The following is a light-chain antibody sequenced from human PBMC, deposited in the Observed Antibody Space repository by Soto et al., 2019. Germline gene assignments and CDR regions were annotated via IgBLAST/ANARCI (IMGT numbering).Light chain of an antibody. Sequence: DIQMTQSPPTLSASVGDRVTITCRASQSISSWLAWYQQKPGKAPKLLIYDASSLESGVPSRFSGSGSGTEFTLTISSLQPDDFATYYCQQYNSYSWTFGQGTKWIS. V-gene: IGKV1-5*01. J-gene: IGKJ1*01. CDR2: DAS. CDR1: QSISSW. CDR3: QQYNSYSWT.